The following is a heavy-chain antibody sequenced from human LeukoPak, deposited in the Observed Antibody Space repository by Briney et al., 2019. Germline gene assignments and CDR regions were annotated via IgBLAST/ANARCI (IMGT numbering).Heavy chain of an antibody. J-gene: IGHJ4*02. V-gene: IGHV4-31*02. CDR2: IYYSGST. CDR3: ARVPPSYYFDY. Sequence: EWIGYIYYSGSTYYNPSLKSRVTISVDTSKNQLSLKLSSVTAADTAVYYCARVPPSYYFDYWGQGTLVTVSS.